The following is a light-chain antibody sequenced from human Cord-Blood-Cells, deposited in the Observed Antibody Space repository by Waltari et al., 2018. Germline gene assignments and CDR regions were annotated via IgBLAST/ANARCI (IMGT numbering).Light chain of an antibody. CDR1: XSVLYRSYNKNY. CDR2: WAS. V-gene: IGKV4-1*01. J-gene: IGKJ3*01. CDR3: QQYYSTPFT. Sequence: DIVMTQSPDSLAVSLGERAXXXXXXXXSVLYRSYNKNYLAWYQQKPGQPPKLLIYWASTRESGVPDRFSGSGSGTDFTLTISSLQAEDVAVYYCQQYYSTPFTFGPGTKVDIK.